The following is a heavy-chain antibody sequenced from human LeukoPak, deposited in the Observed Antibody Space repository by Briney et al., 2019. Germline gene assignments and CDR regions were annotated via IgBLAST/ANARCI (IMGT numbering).Heavy chain of an antibody. CDR1: GFTFSSYA. D-gene: IGHD5-18*01. CDR2: ITGSGGST. J-gene: IGHJ4*02. Sequence: GGSLRLSCAASGFTFSSYAMNWVRQAPGKGLEWVSRITGSGGSTYYADSVTGRFTISRDNSKNTLVLQMNNLRADDTAVYFCARAMALFYSYGKQDYWGQGTLVTVSS. CDR3: ARAMALFYSYGKQDY. V-gene: IGHV3-23*01.